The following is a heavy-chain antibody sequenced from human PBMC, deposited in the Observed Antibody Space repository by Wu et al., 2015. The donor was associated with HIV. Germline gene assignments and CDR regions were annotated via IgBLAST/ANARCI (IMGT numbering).Heavy chain of an antibody. D-gene: IGHD6-13*01. Sequence: QVQLVQSGAEVKKPGASVKVSCKASGYTFIGYYIHWVRQAPGQGLEWMAWINPNTGGTNYAQRFQGRVIMTDDTSISTAYMELSRLRSDDTAVYYCAKGTHSSSWPNWFDPWGQGTLVTVSS. V-gene: IGHV1-2*02. J-gene: IGHJ5*02. CDR1: GYTFIGYY. CDR2: INPNTGGT. CDR3: AKGTHSSSWPNWFDP.